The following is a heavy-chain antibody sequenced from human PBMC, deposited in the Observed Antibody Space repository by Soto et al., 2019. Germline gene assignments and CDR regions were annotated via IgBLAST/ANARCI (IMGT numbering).Heavy chain of an antibody. CDR2: ISSSGSTI. CDR3: ARVYYDSSGYYPSFDY. CDR1: GFTFSSYE. Sequence: PGGSLRLSCAASGFTFSSYEMNWVRQAPGKGLEWVSYISSSGSTIYYADSVKGRFTISRDNAKNSLYLQMNSLRAEDTAVYYCARVYYDSSGYYPSFDYWGQGTLVTVSS. V-gene: IGHV3-48*03. D-gene: IGHD3-22*01. J-gene: IGHJ4*02.